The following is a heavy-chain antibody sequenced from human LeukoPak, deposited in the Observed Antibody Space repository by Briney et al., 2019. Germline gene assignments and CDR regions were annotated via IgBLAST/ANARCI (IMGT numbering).Heavy chain of an antibody. CDR2: IKQDGCEK. D-gene: IGHD6-19*01. V-gene: IGHV3-7*01. CDR1: VFAFSYYW. CDR3: ARHTSDWYKEGAN. Sequence: GGPLRLSCAASVFAFSYYWMNWVRQAPGEGLEWVANIKQDGCEKSCVDSVKGRYTISRDNAKNTLYLQMTTLRAEDTAVYFCARHTSDWYKEGANCGQGTPVTVSS. J-gene: IGHJ4*02.